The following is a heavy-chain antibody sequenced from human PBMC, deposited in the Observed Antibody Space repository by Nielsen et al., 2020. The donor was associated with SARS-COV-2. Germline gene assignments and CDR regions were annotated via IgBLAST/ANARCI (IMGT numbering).Heavy chain of an antibody. Sequence: GGSLRLSCAASGFTFDAYAMHWVRQAPGKGLEWVSGISWNSGSIGYADSVKGRFTISRDNAKNSLYLQMNSLRAEDTALYYCAVGGNLDAFDIWGQGTMVTVSS. D-gene: IGHD4-23*01. J-gene: IGHJ3*02. V-gene: IGHV3-9*01. CDR3: AVGGNLDAFDI. CDR2: ISWNSGSI. CDR1: GFTFDAYA.